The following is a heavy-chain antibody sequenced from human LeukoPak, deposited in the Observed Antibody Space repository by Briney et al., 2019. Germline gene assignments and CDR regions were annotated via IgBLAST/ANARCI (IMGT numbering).Heavy chain of an antibody. J-gene: IGHJ6*03. Sequence: GGSLRLSCAASGFTFSSYSMNWVRQAPGKGLGWVSSISSSNSYIYYADSVKGRFTISRDNAKNSLYLQMNSLRAEDTAVYYCARVLRYCGGGNCYSGGLGYMDVWGKGTTVTISS. CDR3: ARVLRYCGGGNCYSGGLGYMDV. CDR1: GFTFSSYS. CDR2: ISSSNSYI. D-gene: IGHD2-15*01. V-gene: IGHV3-21*04.